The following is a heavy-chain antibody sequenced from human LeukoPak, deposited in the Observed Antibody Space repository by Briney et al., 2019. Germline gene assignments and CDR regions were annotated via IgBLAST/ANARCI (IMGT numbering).Heavy chain of an antibody. CDR3: ARGGHSRDGYNKTIDY. D-gene: IGHD5-24*01. J-gene: IGHJ4*02. V-gene: IGHV4-30-4*01. Sequence: PSETLSLTCTVSGGSISSGDYYWSWIRQPPGKGLEWIGYIYYSGSTYYNPSLKSRVTISVDTSKNQFSLKLSSVTAADTAVYYCARGGHSRDGYNKTIDYWGQGTLVTVSS. CDR2: IYYSGST. CDR1: GGSISSGDYY.